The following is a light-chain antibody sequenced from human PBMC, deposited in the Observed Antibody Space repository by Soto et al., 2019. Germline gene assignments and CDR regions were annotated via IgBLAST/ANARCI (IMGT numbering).Light chain of an antibody. CDR1: QSVSSNF. Sequence: IVWTQSSGPLSLSPGERATPSCKASQSVSSNFVAWYQEKPGQAPRLFIYGASSRATGIPDRFSGSGAGTDFTLTISRLEPDDFAVYYCRQYGRSLASAIGGGTKVDI. V-gene: IGKV3-20*01. J-gene: IGKJ4*01. CDR2: GAS. CDR3: RQYGRSLASA.